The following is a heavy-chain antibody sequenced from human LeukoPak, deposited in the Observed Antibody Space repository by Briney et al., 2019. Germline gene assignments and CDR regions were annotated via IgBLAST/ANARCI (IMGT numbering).Heavy chain of an antibody. CDR3: TRHFGIGPREVFHF. J-gene: IGHJ4*02. Sequence: GESLKISCKGSGYIFANYWIGWVRQMPGKGLEWMGIIYPDDSDTKYSPSFQGRVTISADRSINTAYLQWNRLQASDTAMYYCTRHFGIGPREVFHFWGQGTPVTVSP. CDR2: IYPDDSDT. CDR1: GYIFANYW. D-gene: IGHD1-26*01. V-gene: IGHV5-51*01.